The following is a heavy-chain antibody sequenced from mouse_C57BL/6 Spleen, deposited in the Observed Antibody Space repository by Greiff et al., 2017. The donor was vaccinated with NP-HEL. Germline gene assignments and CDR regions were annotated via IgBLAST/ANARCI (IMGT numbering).Heavy chain of an antibody. J-gene: IGHJ1*03. CDR2: IWTGGGT. D-gene: IGHD2-5*01. CDR3: ARNYGGSNYPTEYFDV. Sequence: QVQLKESGPGLVAPSQSLSITCTVSGFSLTSYAISWVRQPPGKGLEWLGVIWTGGGTNYNSALKSRLSISKDNSKSQVFLKMNSLQTDDTARYYCARNYGGSNYPTEYFDVWGTGTTVTVSS. V-gene: IGHV2-9-1*01. CDR1: GFSLTSYA.